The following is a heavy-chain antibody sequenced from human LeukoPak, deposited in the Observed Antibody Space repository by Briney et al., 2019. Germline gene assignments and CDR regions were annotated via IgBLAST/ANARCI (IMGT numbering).Heavy chain of an antibody. Sequence: GGSLRLSCAASGFTFSSYSMNWVRQAPGKGLEWLSSITSSNYDIYYADSVKGRFTISRDNAKNSLYLQMNSLRAEDTAVYYCATTTLSGSYYGGHYYFDYWGQGTLVTVSS. D-gene: IGHD1-26*01. CDR2: ITSSNYDI. J-gene: IGHJ4*02. CDR3: ATTTLSGSYYGGHYYFDY. CDR1: GFTFSSYS. V-gene: IGHV3-21*01.